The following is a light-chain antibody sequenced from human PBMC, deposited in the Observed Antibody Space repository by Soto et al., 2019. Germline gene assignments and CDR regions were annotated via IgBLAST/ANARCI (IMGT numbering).Light chain of an antibody. CDR2: DVY. V-gene: IGLV2-14*01. J-gene: IGLJ1*01. CDR1: SSDVGRYTY. CDR3: TSYTSTSTPYV. Sequence: QSVLTQPASVSGSPGQSITISCAGTSSDVGRYTYVSWYQQHPGKAPKLIIYDVYNRPSGVSNRFSGSKSGNTASLTISGLQAEDEADYYCTSYTSTSTPYVFGGGTKVTFL.